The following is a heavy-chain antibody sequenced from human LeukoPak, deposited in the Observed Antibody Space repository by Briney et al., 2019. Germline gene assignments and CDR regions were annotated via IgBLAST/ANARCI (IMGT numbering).Heavy chain of an antibody. CDR3: ASTKGGTDYFDY. CDR2: ISAYNGNT. J-gene: IGHJ4*02. V-gene: IGHV1-18*01. CDR1: GYTFTSYG. Sequence: ASVKVSCKASGYTFTSYGISWVRQAPGQGLEWMGWISAYNGNTNYAQKLQGRVTMTTDTSTSTAYMVLRSLRSDDTAVYYCASTKGGTDYFDYWGQGTLVTVSS. D-gene: IGHD1-7*01.